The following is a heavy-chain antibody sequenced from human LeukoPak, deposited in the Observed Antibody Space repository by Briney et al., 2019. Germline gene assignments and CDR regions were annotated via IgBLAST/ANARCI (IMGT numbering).Heavy chain of an antibody. V-gene: IGHV3-23*01. CDR3: ARDGYGDYGAFDI. CDR1: GFTFSSYA. CDR2: ISGSGGST. Sequence: PRGSLRLSCAASGFTFSSYAMSWVRQAPGKGLEWVSIISGSGGSTYFADSVKGRFTISRDNAKNSLYLQMNSLRAEDTAVYYCARDGYGDYGAFDIWGQGTMVTVSS. D-gene: IGHD4-17*01. J-gene: IGHJ3*02.